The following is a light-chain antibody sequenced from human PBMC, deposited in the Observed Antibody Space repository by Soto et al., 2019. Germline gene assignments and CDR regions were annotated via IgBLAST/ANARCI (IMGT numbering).Light chain of an antibody. J-gene: IGKJ4*01. Sequence: EIVLTQSPGTLSLSPGERGTLSCRAGQSISSSSLGWYQQKPGQAPRLLIYGASIRASGIPDRFSGSGSGTDFTLTISRLEPEDFAVYDCQQYGSSPLTFGGGTKVEI. CDR3: QQYGSSPLT. CDR1: QSISSSS. V-gene: IGKV3-20*01. CDR2: GAS.